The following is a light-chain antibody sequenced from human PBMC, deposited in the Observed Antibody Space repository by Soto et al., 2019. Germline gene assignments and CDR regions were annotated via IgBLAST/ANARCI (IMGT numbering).Light chain of an antibody. V-gene: IGKV1-13*02. CDR3: QHFKSFPIT. CDR2: ESS. Sequence: AIQLTQSPSSLSASVGARATITCRASQGISTLLAWYQQKPGKAPKVLIYESSLLQSGVPSRFSGSGSGTDFTLTISSLQPEDFATYYCQHFKSFPITFGQGTRLEIK. J-gene: IGKJ5*01. CDR1: QGISTL.